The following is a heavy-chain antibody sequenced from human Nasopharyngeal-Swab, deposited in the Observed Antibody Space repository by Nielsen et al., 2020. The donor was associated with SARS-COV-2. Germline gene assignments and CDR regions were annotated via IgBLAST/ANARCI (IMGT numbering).Heavy chain of an antibody. CDR1: GASINDYY. D-gene: IGHD3-22*01. V-gene: IGHV4-59*01. J-gene: IGHJ3*01. CDR3: ARGEDRYDSSGFLM. Sequence: SETLSLTCTVSGASINDYYWNWIRQPPGKGLEWIGYIYYSGTTHYKSSLKSRVTISIDTSKNQFSLNLRSVTAADTAVYYCARGEDRYDSSGFLMWGQGTMVTVSS. CDR2: IYYSGTT.